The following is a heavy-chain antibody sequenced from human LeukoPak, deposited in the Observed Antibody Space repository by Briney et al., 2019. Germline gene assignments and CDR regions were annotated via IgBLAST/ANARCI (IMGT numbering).Heavy chain of an antibody. CDR2: ISYDGDNK. CDR3: ARGSYDGQYHFDY. V-gene: IGHV3-30-3*01. Sequence: GGSLRLSCAASGFTFRTYTMPWVRQAPGKGLEWVAVISYDGDNKYYTDSVKGRFTISRDNSKDTLYLQMNSLRPEDTAVYYCARGSYDGQYHFDYWGQGTLVTVSS. D-gene: IGHD3-22*01. CDR1: GFTFRTYT. J-gene: IGHJ4*02.